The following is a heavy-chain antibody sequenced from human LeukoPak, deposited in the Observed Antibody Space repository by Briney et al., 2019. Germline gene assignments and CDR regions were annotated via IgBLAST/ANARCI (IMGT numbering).Heavy chain of an antibody. V-gene: IGHV4-34*01. J-gene: IGHJ5*02. Sequence: SETLSLTCAVYGGSFSAYYWSWIRQPPGKGLEWIGGINHSGSPNYNPSLKSRVTISLDTSKNQFSLKLSSVTAADTAVYYCARLTYYDFWSGYYRNWFDPWGQGTLVTVSS. D-gene: IGHD3-3*01. CDR1: GGSFSAYY. CDR3: ARLTYYDFWSGYYRNWFDP. CDR2: INHSGSP.